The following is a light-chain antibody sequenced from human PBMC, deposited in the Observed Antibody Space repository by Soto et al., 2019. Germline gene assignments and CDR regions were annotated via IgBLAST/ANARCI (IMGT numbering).Light chain of an antibody. J-gene: IGKJ5*01. CDR1: QPIKND. Sequence: DIQMTQSPSSLSASVGYRITMSCRASQPIKNDLGWYQQKPGRAPKRLIYGASSLPIGVPSRFRGGGSGTEFTLTISSLKPEDFASYYCLQHNTYPLTFGQGTRLEI. V-gene: IGKV1-17*01. CDR2: GAS. CDR3: LQHNTYPLT.